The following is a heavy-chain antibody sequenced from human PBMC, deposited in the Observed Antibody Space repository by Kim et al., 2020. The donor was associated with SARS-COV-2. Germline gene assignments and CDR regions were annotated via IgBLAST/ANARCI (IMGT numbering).Heavy chain of an antibody. Sequence: GGSLRLSCAASGFPFSSYAMHWVRQAPGKGLEWVAVISYDGSNKYYADSVKGRFTISRDNSKNTLYLQMNSLRAEDTAVYYCARVSTICCYYY. CDR3: ARVSTICCYYY. CDR1: GFPFSSYA. D-gene: IGHD2-21*01. V-gene: IGHV3-30*04. J-gene: IGHJ6*01. CDR2: ISYDGSNK.